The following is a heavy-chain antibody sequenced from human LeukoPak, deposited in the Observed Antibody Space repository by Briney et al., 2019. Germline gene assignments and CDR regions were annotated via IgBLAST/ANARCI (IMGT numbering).Heavy chain of an antibody. D-gene: IGHD6-19*01. V-gene: IGHV1-24*01. Sequence: ASVKVSCKISEYSLSDLSIHWVREAPGEGLERMGGFDSENNKMVYSQKFQGRVTMTEDTSADTAYMELTSLRSEDTAVYFCATDRVYRSSGRSWGFFDYWGQGTLVIVSS. CDR1: EYSLSDLS. J-gene: IGHJ4*02. CDR3: ATDRVYRSSGRSWGFFDY. CDR2: FDSENNKM.